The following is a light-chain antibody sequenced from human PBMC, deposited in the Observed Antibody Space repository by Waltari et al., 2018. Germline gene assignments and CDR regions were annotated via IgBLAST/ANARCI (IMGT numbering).Light chain of an antibody. J-gene: IGLJ3*02. CDR1: SGHSTNI. CDR3: QTGGHGTWV. CDR2: VKSDGSH. Sequence: QLVLTQSPSASASLGASVKLTCTLSSGHSTNIIASPHQQPGKGPRFLMNVKSDGSHNKGVGIPDRFAGSSSGAERYLTISSLQSEDEADYYCQTGGHGTWVFGGGTRLTVL. V-gene: IGLV4-69*02.